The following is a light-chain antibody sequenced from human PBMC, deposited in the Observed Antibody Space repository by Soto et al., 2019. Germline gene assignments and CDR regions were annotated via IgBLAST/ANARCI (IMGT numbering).Light chain of an antibody. CDR1: NSDVGYYNY. Sequence: QSALTQPASVSGAPGQSITISCAGTNSDVGYYNYVSWYQQHPGKAPKLMIYEVSNRPSGVSNRFSGSKSGNTASLTISGLQTEDEADNYCSSYTTSSTYVFGTGTKVTVL. J-gene: IGLJ1*01. V-gene: IGLV2-14*01. CDR3: SSYTTSSTYV. CDR2: EVS.